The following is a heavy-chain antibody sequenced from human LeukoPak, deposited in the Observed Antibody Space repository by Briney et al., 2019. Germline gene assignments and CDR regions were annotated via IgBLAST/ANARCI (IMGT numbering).Heavy chain of an antibody. CDR3: ARDQEGFDY. CDR2: IYPRDGST. Sequence: ASVRVSCKASGYTFTNNYLHWVRQAPGQGLEWMGMIYPRDGSTSYAQNFQGRVTVTRDTSTTTVHMELRGLRSEDTAVYYCARDQEGFDYWGQGTVVTVSS. V-gene: IGHV1-46*01. CDR1: GYTFTNNY. J-gene: IGHJ4*02.